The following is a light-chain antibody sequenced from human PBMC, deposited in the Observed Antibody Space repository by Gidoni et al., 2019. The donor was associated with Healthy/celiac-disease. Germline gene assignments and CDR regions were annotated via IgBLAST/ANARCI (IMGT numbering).Light chain of an antibody. CDR2: GAS. CDR3: QQYGSSSWT. J-gene: IGKJ1*01. Sequence: EIVFTQSPGTLSFSPGERATLSCRASQSVSSSYLAWYQQKPGQAPRLLIYGASSRATGIPDRFSGSGSGTDFTLTISRLEPEDFAVYYCQQYGSSSWTFGQGTKVEIK. V-gene: IGKV3-20*01. CDR1: QSVSSSY.